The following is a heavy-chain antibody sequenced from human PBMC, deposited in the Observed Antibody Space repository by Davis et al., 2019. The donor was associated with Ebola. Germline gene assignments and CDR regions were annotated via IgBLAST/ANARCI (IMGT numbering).Heavy chain of an antibody. D-gene: IGHD6-19*01. CDR1: GYTFTGYY. J-gene: IGHJ5*02. V-gene: IGHV1-2*02. CDR3: TRGDLGYSSGWYWFDP. CDR2: INPNSGGT. Sequence: ASVKVSCKASGYTFTGYYMHWVRQAPGQGLEWMGWINPNSGGTNYAQKFQGRVTMTRDTSISTAYMELSSLRSEDTAVYYCTRGDLGYSSGWYWFDPWGQGTLVTVSS.